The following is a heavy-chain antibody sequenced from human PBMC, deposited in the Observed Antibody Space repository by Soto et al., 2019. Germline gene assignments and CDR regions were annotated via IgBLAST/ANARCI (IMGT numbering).Heavy chain of an antibody. CDR1: GFSFSPAW. CDR2: MKSYRGGGTT. D-gene: IGHD1-1*01. Sequence: EVQLVESGGGLVTPGGSLRLSCTGTGFSFSPAWMNWVRQAPGKGLEWVGRMKSYRGGGTTDYAATVQGRFTISRDDSKNTQELQMNSRKFEDTALCFCVWKQDFYYGKAVWGQGTTVTVSS. CDR3: VWKQDFYYGKAV. V-gene: IGHV3-15*07. J-gene: IGHJ6*02.